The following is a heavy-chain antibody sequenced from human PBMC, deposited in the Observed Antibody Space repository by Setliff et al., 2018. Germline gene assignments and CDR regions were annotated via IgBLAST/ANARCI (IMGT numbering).Heavy chain of an antibody. J-gene: IGHJ4*02. CDR1: GGSISTYY. Sequence: PSETLSLTCTVSGGSISTYYWTWIRQPPGKALEWIGYIYYSWTTNYSPSLKSRVTISIDMSKNQFSLKLNSVTAADTAVYYCARGAYIGLDYWGQGTLVTVS. CDR2: IYYSWTT. D-gene: IGHD4-4*01. V-gene: IGHV4-59*01. CDR3: ARGAYIGLDY.